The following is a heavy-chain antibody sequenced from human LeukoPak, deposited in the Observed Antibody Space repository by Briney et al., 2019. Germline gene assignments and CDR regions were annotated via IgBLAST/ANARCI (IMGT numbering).Heavy chain of an antibody. J-gene: IGHJ4*02. D-gene: IGHD3-22*01. V-gene: IGHV3-49*04. CDR3: TRGHPYYYDNSGYPLDY. Sequence: GGSLRLSCAASGFTFGDYAVSWVRQAPGKGLEWIGFIRSKAYGGTTQYAASVKGRFTLSRDDSKSITYLQMNSLKTEDTAVYYCTRGHPYYYDNSGYPLDYWGQGTLVTVSS. CDR2: IRSKAYGGTT. CDR1: GFTFGDYA.